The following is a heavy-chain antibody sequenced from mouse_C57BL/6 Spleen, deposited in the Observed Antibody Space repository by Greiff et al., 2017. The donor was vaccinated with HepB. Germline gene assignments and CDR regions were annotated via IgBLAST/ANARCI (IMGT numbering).Heavy chain of an antibody. CDR3: ARMDYDWFAY. Sequence: QVQLQQSGAELARPGASVKLSCKASGYTFTSYGISWVKQRTGQGLEWIGEIYPRSGNTYYNEKCKGKATLTADKSSSTAYMELRSLTSEDSAVYFCARMDYDWFAYWGQGTLVTVSA. CDR1: GYTFTSYG. CDR2: IYPRSGNT. V-gene: IGHV1-81*01. J-gene: IGHJ3*01. D-gene: IGHD2-4*01.